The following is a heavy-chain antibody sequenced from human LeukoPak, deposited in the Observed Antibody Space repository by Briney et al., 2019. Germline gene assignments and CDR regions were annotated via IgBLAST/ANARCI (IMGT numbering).Heavy chain of an antibody. CDR1: GYTFTSYY. D-gene: IGHD6-19*01. Sequence: ASVKVSCKASGYTFTSYYMHWVRQAPGQGLEGMGIINPSGGSTSYAQKFQGRVTMTRDTSTSTVYMELSSLRSEDTAVYYCARSSGWRAFDIWGQGTMVTVSS. J-gene: IGHJ3*02. CDR2: INPSGGST. V-gene: IGHV1-46*01. CDR3: ARSSGWRAFDI.